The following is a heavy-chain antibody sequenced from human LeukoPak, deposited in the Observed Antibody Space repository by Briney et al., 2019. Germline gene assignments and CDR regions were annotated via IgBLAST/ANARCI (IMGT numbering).Heavy chain of an antibody. CDR2: IYTSGST. Sequence: SETLSLTCTVSGGSISSYYWSWIRQPAGKGLEWIGRIYTSGSTNYNPSLKSRATMSVDTSKNQFSLKLSSVTAADTAVYYCARDLYYYDSSGYYHNWFDPWGQGTLVTVSS. CDR3: ARDLYYYDSSGYYHNWFDP. CDR1: GGSISSYY. J-gene: IGHJ5*02. D-gene: IGHD3-22*01. V-gene: IGHV4-4*07.